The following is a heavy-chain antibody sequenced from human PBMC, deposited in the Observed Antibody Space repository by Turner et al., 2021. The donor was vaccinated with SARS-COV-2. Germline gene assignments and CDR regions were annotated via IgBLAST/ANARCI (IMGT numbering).Heavy chain of an antibody. V-gene: IGHV1-18*01. CDR1: GYTFTSYG. CDR2: ISVYNSNT. Sequence: QVQLVQSGAEVKKHGASVKVSCKASGYTFTSYGISWVRQAPGQGLEWMGWISVYNSNTNYVQKLQGRVTMTTDTSTSTAYMELRSLRSDDTAVYYCARLRYYGSGSYLALPDYGMDVWGQGTTVTVSS. CDR3: ARLRYYGSGSYLALPDYGMDV. J-gene: IGHJ6*02. D-gene: IGHD3-10*01.